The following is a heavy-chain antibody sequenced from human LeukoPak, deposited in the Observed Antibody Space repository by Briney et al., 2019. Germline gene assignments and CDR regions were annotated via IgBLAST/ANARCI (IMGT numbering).Heavy chain of an antibody. CDR2: IYYSGST. Sequence: SETLSLTCTVSGCTISSYYWSWIRQPPGKGLEWIGYIYYSGSTNYNPSLKSRVTISVDTSKNQFSLKLSSVTATDTAVYYCARDYYGSGSYGSFNFDYWGQGALVTVSS. D-gene: IGHD3-10*01. CDR3: ARDYYGSGSYGSFNFDY. V-gene: IGHV4-59*01. CDR1: GCTISSYY. J-gene: IGHJ4*02.